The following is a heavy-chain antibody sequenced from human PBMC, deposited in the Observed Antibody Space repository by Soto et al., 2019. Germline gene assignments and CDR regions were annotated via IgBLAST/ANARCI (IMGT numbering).Heavy chain of an antibody. J-gene: IGHJ4*02. D-gene: IGHD4-17*01. Sequence: GGSLRLSCAASGFTFSSYSMNWVRQAPGKGLEWVSYISSSSSTIYYADSVKGRFTISRDNATSTVHMELSSLRSDDTAVYYCARPRWTSDSGDFDCWGQGTLVTVSS. CDR1: GFTFSSYS. CDR2: ISSSSSTI. CDR3: ARPRWTSDSGDFDC. V-gene: IGHV3-48*01.